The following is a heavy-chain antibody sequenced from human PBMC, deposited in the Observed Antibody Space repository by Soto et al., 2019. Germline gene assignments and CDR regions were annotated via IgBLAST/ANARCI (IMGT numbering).Heavy chain of an antibody. J-gene: IGHJ6*02. CDR2: NRSSSSYT. D-gene: IGHD4-4*01. CDR1: GFTFSDYY. CDR3: ASDRVTDYYGMGV. V-gene: IGHV3-11*06. Sequence: PVGSLTLSCAYSGFTFSDYYMSWIRLAPGKGLECFSYNRSSSSYTNYADSVKGRFTISGDTDKNSLYLQMNSLRAEDTAVYYCASDRVTDYYGMGVWGQGTTVTVS.